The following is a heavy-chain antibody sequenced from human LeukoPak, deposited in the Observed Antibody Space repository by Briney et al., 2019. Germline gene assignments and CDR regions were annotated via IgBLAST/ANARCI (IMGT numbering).Heavy chain of an antibody. J-gene: IGHJ4*02. CDR3: AREGPSVTPYY. CDR1: GFKFSSNW. CDR2: IKQDGSEK. Sequence: GGSLRLSCAASGFKFSSNWMSWGRQAPGKGLEWVANIKQDGSEKYYVDSVKGRFTISRDNAKNSLYLQMNSLRAEDTAVYYCAREGPSVTPYYWGQGTLVTVSS. D-gene: IGHD4-17*01. V-gene: IGHV3-7*01.